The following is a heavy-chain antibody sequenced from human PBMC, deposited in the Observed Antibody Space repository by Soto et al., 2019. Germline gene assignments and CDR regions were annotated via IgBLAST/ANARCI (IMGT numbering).Heavy chain of an antibody. CDR2: ISAYNGNT. CDR3: AREGWGSGGSFNSWAGLIGYFDL. D-gene: IGHD2-15*01. J-gene: IGHJ2*01. Sequence: ASVKVSCKASGYTFTSYGISCVRQAPGQVLEWMGWISAYNGNTNYAQKLQGRVTMTTDTSTSTAYMELRSLRSDDTAVYYCAREGWGSGGSFNSWAGLIGYFDLWGRGTLVTVS. V-gene: IGHV1-18*04. CDR1: GYTFTSYG.